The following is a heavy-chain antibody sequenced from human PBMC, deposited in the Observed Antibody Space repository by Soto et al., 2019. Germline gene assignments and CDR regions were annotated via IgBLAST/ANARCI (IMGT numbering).Heavy chain of an antibody. CDR1: GFTFGDYA. CDR3: TRDHYGRGFSSGAFDS. J-gene: IGHJ4*02. Sequence: LRLSCSPSGFTFGDYAMNWFRQAPGKGLEWVGFIKSKAFGGTPEYAASVKGRFTISRDDSMSIAYLQMSSLKTDDTAVYYCTRDHYGRGFSSGAFDSWGQGTPVTVSS. D-gene: IGHD5-18*01. V-gene: IGHV3-49*03. CDR2: IKSKAFGGTP.